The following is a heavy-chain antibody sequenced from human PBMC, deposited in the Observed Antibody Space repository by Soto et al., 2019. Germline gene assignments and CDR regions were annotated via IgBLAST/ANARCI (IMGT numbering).Heavy chain of an antibody. CDR1: GFSLSTSGVG. CDR2: IYWDDDK. CDR3: AHNQGAATLGVGYFDY. D-gene: IGHD1-26*01. V-gene: IGHV2-5*02. Sequence: QITLKESGPTLVKPTQTLTLTCTFSGFSLSTSGVGVGWIRQPPGKALEWLALIYWDDDKRYSPSLKSRLTITXXTXKXXVVLTMTNMDPVDTATYYCAHNQGAATLGVGYFDYWGQGTLVTVSS. J-gene: IGHJ4*02.